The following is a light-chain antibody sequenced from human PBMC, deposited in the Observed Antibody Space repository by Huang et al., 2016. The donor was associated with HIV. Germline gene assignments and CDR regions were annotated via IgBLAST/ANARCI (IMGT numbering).Light chain of an antibody. V-gene: IGKV1-39*01. CDR1: QAIGTY. Sequence: IQLTQSPTSLSASVGDRVAIACRASQAIGTYLNWFQQKPGRAPKLRISGVSSLHTGVPSRFIGSGSGTEFTLTIRGLQFDDFATYFCQQSYSALITFGQGTRLEIK. J-gene: IGKJ5*01. CDR3: QQSYSALIT. CDR2: GVS.